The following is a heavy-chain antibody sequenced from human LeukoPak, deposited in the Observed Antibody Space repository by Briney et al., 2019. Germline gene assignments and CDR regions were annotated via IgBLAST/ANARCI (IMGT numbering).Heavy chain of an antibody. CDR2: IYSGGST. D-gene: IGHD3-3*01. Sequence: PGGSLRLSCTASGFTLSSNYMSWVRQAPGKGLEWVSIIYSGGSTYYADSVKGRFTISRDNSKNTLYLQMNSLRAEDTAVYYCARAWSGTQYYFDYWGQGTLVTVSS. CDR3: ARAWSGTQYYFDY. J-gene: IGHJ4*02. CDR1: GFTLSSNY. V-gene: IGHV3-66*01.